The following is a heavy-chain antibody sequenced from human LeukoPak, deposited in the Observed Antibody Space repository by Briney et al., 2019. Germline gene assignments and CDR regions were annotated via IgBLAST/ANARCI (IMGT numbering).Heavy chain of an antibody. CDR1: GFTFSSYG. Sequence: GGSLRLSCAASGFTFSSYGIHWVRQAPGKGPEWVALISYDGSKKYYADSVKGRFTISRDNSKKTLDLQMNGLRVEDTAVYYCARNVSAHSSFDYWGQGTLVTVSS. CDR3: ARNVSAHSSFDY. V-gene: IGHV3-30*01. J-gene: IGHJ4*02. D-gene: IGHD1-26*01. CDR2: ISYDGSKK.